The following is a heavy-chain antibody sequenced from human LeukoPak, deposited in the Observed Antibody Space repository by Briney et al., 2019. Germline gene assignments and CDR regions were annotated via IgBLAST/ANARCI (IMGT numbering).Heavy chain of an antibody. V-gene: IGHV1-46*01. J-gene: IGHJ4*02. CDR3: ARPPDSSGFNFDY. CDR1: GYTFTSYY. D-gene: IGHD3-22*01. CDR2: IKPSGGST. Sequence: ASVKVSCKASGYTFTSYYMHWVRQAPGQGLEWMGIIKPSGGSTSYAQKFQGRVTITADKSTSTAYMELSSLRSEDTAVYYCARPPDSSGFNFDYWGQGTLVTVSS.